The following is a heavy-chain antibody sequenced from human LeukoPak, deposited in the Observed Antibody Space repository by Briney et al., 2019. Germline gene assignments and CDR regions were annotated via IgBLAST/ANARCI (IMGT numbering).Heavy chain of an antibody. Sequence: SQTLSLTCTVSGGSISSGSYYWSWIRQPAGKGLEWIGRIYTSGSTNYNPSLRSRVTISVDTSKNQFSLKLSSVTAADTAVYYCARATLRWHYDYWGQGTLVTVSS. V-gene: IGHV4-61*02. CDR3: ARATLRWHYDY. J-gene: IGHJ4*02. CDR2: IYTSGST. D-gene: IGHD4-23*01. CDR1: GGSISSGSYY.